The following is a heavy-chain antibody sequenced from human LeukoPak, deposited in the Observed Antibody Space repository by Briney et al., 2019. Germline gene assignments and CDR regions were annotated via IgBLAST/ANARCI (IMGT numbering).Heavy chain of an antibody. CDR1: SGSINGHY. CDR2: ISASGTT. D-gene: IGHD3-10*01. Sequence: SETLSLTCTVSSGSINGHYWSWIRQPAGKGLEWLGRISASGTTKYNLSLRNRVTMSVDTSKNQFALKVESVTAADTGVYYCARDNYGSGLPDFDYWGQGTLVTVSS. CDR3: ARDNYGSGLPDFDY. J-gene: IGHJ4*02. V-gene: IGHV4-4*07.